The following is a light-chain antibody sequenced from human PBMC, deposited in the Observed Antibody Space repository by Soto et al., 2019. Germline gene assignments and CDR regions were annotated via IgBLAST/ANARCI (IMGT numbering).Light chain of an antibody. CDR3: CSYAGTYTFV. CDR2: DVT. J-gene: IGLJ1*01. Sequence: QSSLTQPRSLSGSPGQSVTISCTGTSSDVGTYKYVSWYQQHPDKAPKLLIYDVTKRPSGVPDRFSGSKSDNTASLTISGLQADDEADYFCCSYAGTYTFVFGTGTKVTVL. V-gene: IGLV2-11*01. CDR1: SSDVGTYKY.